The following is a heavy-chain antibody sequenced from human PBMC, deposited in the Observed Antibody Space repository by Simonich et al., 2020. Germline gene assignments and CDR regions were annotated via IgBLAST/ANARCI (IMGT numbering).Heavy chain of an antibody. V-gene: IGHV1-18*01. Sequence: QVQLVQSGAEVQKPGASVKVSCKASGYTFTSSGISGVRQAPVQGLEWMGWISAYNGNTNYAQKLQGRVTMTTDTSTSTAYMELRSLRSDDTAVYYCARASRGTWWYYYFDYWGQGTLVTVSS. CDR3: ARASRGTWWYYYFDY. J-gene: IGHJ4*02. D-gene: IGHD2-15*01. CDR1: GYTFTSSG. CDR2: ISAYNGNT.